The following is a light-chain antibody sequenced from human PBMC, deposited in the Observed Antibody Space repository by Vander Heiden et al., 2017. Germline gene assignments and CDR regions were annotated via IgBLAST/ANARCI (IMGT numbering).Light chain of an antibody. Sequence: QSVLTQPPSVSGAPGQRVTISCTGSSSTIGAGYDVHWYQQLPGTAPKLLIYGHSNRPSGVPERFSGSKSGTSASLAITGLQAEEEADYYCQSYDSSLSGSVFGGGTKLTVL. CDR2: GHS. CDR1: SSTIGAGYD. CDR3: QSYDSSLSGSV. J-gene: IGLJ3*02. V-gene: IGLV1-40*01.